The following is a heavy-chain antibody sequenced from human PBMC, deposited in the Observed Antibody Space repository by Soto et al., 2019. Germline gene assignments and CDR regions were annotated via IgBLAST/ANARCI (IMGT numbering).Heavy chain of an antibody. V-gene: IGHV1-8*01. D-gene: IGHD4-4*01. Sequence: QVQLVQSGAEVKKPGASVKVSCKASGYTFTSYDINWVRQATGQGLEWMGWMNPKSANTGYARKFQXXVXMXXNTSISTASMELSSLTSEDTAVYYCARGRNNYEDYWGQGTLVTVSS. CDR3: ARGRNNYEDY. CDR2: MNPKSANT. CDR1: GYTFTSYD. J-gene: IGHJ4*02.